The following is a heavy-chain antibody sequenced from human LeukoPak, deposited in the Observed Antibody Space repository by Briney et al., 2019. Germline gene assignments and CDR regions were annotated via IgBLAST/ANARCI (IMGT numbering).Heavy chain of an antibody. CDR1: GFTFSSYR. D-gene: IGHD3-10*01. CDR2: INQDGSEK. Sequence: GGSLRLSCAASGFTFSSYRMSWVRQAPGKGLEWVANINQDGSEKYYVDSVKGRFTISRDNAKNSLYLQMNSLRAEDTAVYYCARYGLLWFGEFSKHFDYWGQGTLVTVSS. V-gene: IGHV3-7*01. CDR3: ARYGLLWFGEFSKHFDY. J-gene: IGHJ4*02.